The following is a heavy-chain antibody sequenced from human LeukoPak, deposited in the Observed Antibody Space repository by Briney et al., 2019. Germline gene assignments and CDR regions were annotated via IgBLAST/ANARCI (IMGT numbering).Heavy chain of an antibody. CDR2: VYYSGNT. V-gene: IGHV4-59*01. CDR3: ARVGPHASFDS. Sequence: SETLSLTCTVSGGSISTYYWSWIRQAPGKGLEWIGYVYYSGNTNYNPSLKSRVTISVDTSKNQFSLRLSSVTAADTAVYYCARVGPHASFDSWGQGTLVIVSS. J-gene: IGHJ4*02. CDR1: GGSISTYY.